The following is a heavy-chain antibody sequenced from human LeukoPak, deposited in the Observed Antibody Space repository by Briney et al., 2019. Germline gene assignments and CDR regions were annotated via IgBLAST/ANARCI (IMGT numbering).Heavy chain of an antibody. CDR1: GGSVSSGSYY. Sequence: PSETLSLTCTVSGGSVSSGSYYWSWIRQPPGKGLEWIGYIYHSGSTYYNPSLKSRVTISVDRSKNQFSLKLSSVTAADTAVYYCARAPFYCSSTSCYSGYGMDVWGQGTTVTVSS. V-gene: IGHV4-30-2*01. D-gene: IGHD2-2*01. CDR2: IYHSGST. J-gene: IGHJ6*02. CDR3: ARAPFYCSSTSCYSGYGMDV.